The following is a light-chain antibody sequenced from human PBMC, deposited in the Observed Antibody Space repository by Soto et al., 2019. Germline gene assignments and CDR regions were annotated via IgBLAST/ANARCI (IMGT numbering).Light chain of an antibody. V-gene: IGKV3-20*01. Sequence: EIVLTQSPGSLSLSPGERATLSCRASQSVDSTFFAWYQKKPGQAPRLLMYGVSKRATGIPDRFSGSGSGIDFTLTISRLEPEDFAVYYCQQYMSSVTFGQGTRVEIK. CDR3: QQYMSSVT. CDR2: GVS. J-gene: IGKJ1*01. CDR1: QSVDSTF.